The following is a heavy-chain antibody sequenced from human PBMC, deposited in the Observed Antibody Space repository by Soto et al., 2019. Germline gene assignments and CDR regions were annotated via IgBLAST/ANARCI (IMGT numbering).Heavy chain of an antibody. D-gene: IGHD1-1*01. CDR2: ISSSSSTI. J-gene: IGHJ5*02. V-gene: IGHV3-48*01. CDR1: GFTFSSYS. Sequence: PGGSLRLSCAASGFTFSSYSMNWVRQAPGKGLEWVSYISSSSSTIYYADSVKGRFTISRDNSQNTLFLQMNSLRAEDTALYYCARKDITTTGYNWFDPWGQGTVVTVSS. CDR3: ARKDITTTGYNWFDP.